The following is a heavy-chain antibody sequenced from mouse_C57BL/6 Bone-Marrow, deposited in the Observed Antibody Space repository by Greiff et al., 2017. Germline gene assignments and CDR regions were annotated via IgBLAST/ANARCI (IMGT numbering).Heavy chain of an antibody. CDR3: ARITTVVALYYYAMDY. V-gene: IGHV1-18*01. D-gene: IGHD1-1*01. CDR1: GYTFTDYN. J-gene: IGHJ4*01. CDR2: INPNNGGT. Sequence: DVQLQESGPELVKPGASVKIPCKASGYTFTDYNMDWVKQSHGKSLEWIGDINPNNGGTIYNQKFKGKATLTVDKSSSTAYMELRSLTSEDTAVYYCARITTVVALYYYAMDYWGQGTSVTVSS.